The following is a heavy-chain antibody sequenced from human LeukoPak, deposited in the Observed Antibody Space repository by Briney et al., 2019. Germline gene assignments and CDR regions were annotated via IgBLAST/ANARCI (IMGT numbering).Heavy chain of an antibody. CDR1: GGSISSYY. D-gene: IGHD3-22*01. J-gene: IGHJ4*02. CDR3: ARAYYYDSSGYYFFDY. V-gene: IGHV4-4*07. Sequence: PSETLSLTCTVSGGSISSYYWSWIRQPAGKGLEWIGRIYTSGSTNYNPSLKGRVTISVDKSKNQFSLKLSSVTAADTAVYYCARAYYYDSSGYYFFDYWGQGTLVTVSS. CDR2: IYTSGST.